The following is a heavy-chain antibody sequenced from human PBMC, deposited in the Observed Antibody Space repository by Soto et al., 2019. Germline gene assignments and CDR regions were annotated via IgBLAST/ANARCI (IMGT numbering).Heavy chain of an antibody. D-gene: IGHD2-15*01. CDR3: ASARGGYIDY. CDR1: GGSISSYY. CDR2: IYYSGST. J-gene: IGHJ4*02. Sequence: QVQLQESGPGLVKPSETLSLTCTVSGGSISSYYWSWIRQPPGKGLEWIGYIYYSGSTNYNPALKSRVTRSVATARTQCSLRLSSVTAADTAVYCCASARGGYIDYWGQGTLVTVSS. V-gene: IGHV4-59*01.